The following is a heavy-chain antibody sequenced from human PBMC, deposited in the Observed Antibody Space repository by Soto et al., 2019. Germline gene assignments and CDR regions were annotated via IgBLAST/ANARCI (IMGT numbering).Heavy chain of an antibody. CDR1: GFTFDDYA. CDR2: INWNSNSI. J-gene: IGHJ4*02. V-gene: IGHV3-9*01. CDR3: AKDRSSVGAIGGLFDY. D-gene: IGHD1-26*01. Sequence: DVHLVESGGGLVQPGRSLRLSCAASGFTFDDYAMHWVRQVPGKGLEWVSGINWNSNSIDYADSVKGRFTISRDNAKNSLFLQMNSLRPEDTAFYYCAKDRSSVGAIGGLFDYWGQGTLVTVSS.